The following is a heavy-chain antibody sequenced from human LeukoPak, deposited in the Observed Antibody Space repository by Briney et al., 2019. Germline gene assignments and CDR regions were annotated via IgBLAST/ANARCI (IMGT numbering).Heavy chain of an antibody. CDR3: ARSRITMVRGVITNWFDP. V-gene: IGHV4-38-2*02. Sequence: SETLSLTCTVSGYSISSGYYWAWIRQPPGKGLEWIGSIYHSGSTNYNPSLKSRVTISVDKSKNQFSLKLSSVTAADTAVYYCARSRITMVRGVITNWFDPWGQGTLVTVSS. CDR1: GYSISSGYY. J-gene: IGHJ5*02. D-gene: IGHD3-10*01. CDR2: IYHSGST.